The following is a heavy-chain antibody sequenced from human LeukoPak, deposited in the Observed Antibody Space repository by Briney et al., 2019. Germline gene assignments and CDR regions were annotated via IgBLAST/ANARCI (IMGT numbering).Heavy chain of an antibody. Sequence: SETLSLTCTVSGGSISSYYWSWIRQPPGKGLEWIGYIYYSGSTNYNPSLKSRVTISVDTSKNQFSLKLSSVTAADTAVCYCARLWRDGYNFDYWGQGTLVTVSS. V-gene: IGHV4-59*01. D-gene: IGHD5-24*01. CDR3: ARLWRDGYNFDY. CDR1: GGSISSYY. CDR2: IYYSGST. J-gene: IGHJ4*02.